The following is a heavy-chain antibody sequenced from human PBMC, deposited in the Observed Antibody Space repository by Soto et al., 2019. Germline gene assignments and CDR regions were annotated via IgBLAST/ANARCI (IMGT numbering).Heavy chain of an antibody. CDR1: GYTFTSYG. Sequence: ASVKVSCKASGYTFTSYGISWVRQAPGQGLEWMGWISAYNGNTNYAQKLQGRVTMTTDTSTSTAYMELRSLRSDDTAVYYCEREGSLWFGELHFDYRGQGNMVTVSS. CDR2: ISAYNGNT. J-gene: IGHJ4*02. V-gene: IGHV1-18*01. CDR3: EREGSLWFGELHFDY. D-gene: IGHD3-10*01.